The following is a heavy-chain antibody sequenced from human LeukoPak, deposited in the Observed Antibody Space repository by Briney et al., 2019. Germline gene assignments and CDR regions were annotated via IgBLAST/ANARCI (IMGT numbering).Heavy chain of an antibody. V-gene: IGHV3-30-3*01. Sequence: GGSLRLSCAASGFTFSSYAMHWVRQAPGKGLEWVAVISYDGSNKYYADSVKGRFTISRDNSKNTLYLQMNSLRAEDTAVYYCALPTGYSSSWYVWWGQGTLVTVSS. CDR1: GFTFSSYA. D-gene: IGHD6-13*01. CDR3: ALPTGYSSSWYVW. J-gene: IGHJ4*02. CDR2: ISYDGSNK.